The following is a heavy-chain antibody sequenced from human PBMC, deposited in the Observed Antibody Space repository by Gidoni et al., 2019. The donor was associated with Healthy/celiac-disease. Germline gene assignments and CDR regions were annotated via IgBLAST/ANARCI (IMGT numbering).Heavy chain of an antibody. D-gene: IGHD5-18*01. Sequence: VQLVESGGGLVQPGGSLRLSCAASGFTFSRYSMNWVRQAPGKGLEWVAYISNSGSTIYYADSVKGRFTISRDIAKNSLYLQMNSLRDEDTAVYYCARDRGVDTVSDTWGQGTLVTVSS. CDR1: GFTFSRYS. CDR3: ARDRGVDTVSDT. V-gene: IGHV3-48*02. CDR2: ISNSGSTI. J-gene: IGHJ4*02.